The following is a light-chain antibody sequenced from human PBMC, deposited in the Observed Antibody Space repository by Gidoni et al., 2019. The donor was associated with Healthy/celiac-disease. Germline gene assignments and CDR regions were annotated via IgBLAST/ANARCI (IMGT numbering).Light chain of an antibody. J-gene: IGKJ1*01. CDR3: QQYGSSPRT. V-gene: IGKV3-20*01. CDR2: GAS. CDR1: QSVSSSY. Sequence: TVLTQSPGTLSLSPGGRATFSCRASQSVSSSYLAWYQQKPGQAPRLLIYGASSRATGIPDRFSGSGSGTDFTLTISRLEPEDFAVYYCQQYGSSPRTFGQGTKVEIK.